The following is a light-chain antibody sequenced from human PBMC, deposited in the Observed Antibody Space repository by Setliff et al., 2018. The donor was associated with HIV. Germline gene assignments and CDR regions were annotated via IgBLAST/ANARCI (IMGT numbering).Light chain of an antibody. CDR2: EDD. J-gene: IGLJ2*01. CDR1: SGSIASNY. CDR3: QPSDSSSVV. V-gene: IGLV6-57*01. Sequence: NFMLTQPHSVSESPGKTVTISCTRSSGSIASNYVQWYQQRPGSSPTIVISEDDQRPSGVPDRFSGSIDSSSNSASLTIAGLKTEDEADYYCQPSDSSSVVFGGGTKVTVL.